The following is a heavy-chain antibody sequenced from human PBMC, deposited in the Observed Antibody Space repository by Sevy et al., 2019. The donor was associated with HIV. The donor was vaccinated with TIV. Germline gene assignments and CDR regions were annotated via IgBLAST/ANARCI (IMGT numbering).Heavy chain of an antibody. D-gene: IGHD6-19*01. CDR3: AKSPLYSSGLFYFDY. J-gene: IGHJ4*02. CDR2: IYPGDPDT. V-gene: IGHV5-51*01. Sequence: GESLKISCKGSGYSFTSYWIGWVRQMPGKGLEWMGIIYPGDPDTRYSPSFQGQVTISADKSISTAYLQWSSLKASDTAMYYCAKSPLYSSGLFYFDYWGQGTLVTVSS. CDR1: GYSFTSYW.